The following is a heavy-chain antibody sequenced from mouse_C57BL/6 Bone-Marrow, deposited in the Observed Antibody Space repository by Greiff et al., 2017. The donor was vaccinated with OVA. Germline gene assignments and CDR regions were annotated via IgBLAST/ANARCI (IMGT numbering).Heavy chain of an antibody. J-gene: IGHJ2*01. Sequence: QVQLQQPGAELVRPGTSVKLSCKASGYTFTSYWMHWVKQRPGQGLEWIGVIDPSDSYTNYNQKFKGKATLTVDTSSSTAYMQLSSLTSEDSAVYYCAYRVYVDYWGQGTTLTVSS. CDR1: GYTFTSYW. CDR2: IDPSDSYT. V-gene: IGHV1-59*01. CDR3: AYRVYVDY.